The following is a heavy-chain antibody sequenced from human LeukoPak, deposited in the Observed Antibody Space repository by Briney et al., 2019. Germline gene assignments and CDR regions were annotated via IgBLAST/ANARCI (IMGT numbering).Heavy chain of an antibody. CDR3: AKTGEYCGGDCKANFDP. V-gene: IGHV3-30*02. CDR2: IRYDGSDT. Sequence: GGSLRLSCAASGFAFSTYGMHWVRQPPGKGLEGVAFIRYDGSDTYYADSVKGRFIISRDNSKNTLYLQMNTLRTEDTAMYYCAKTGEYCGGDCKANFDPWGQGNMVTVSS. CDR1: GFAFSTYG. J-gene: IGHJ5*02. D-gene: IGHD2-21*01.